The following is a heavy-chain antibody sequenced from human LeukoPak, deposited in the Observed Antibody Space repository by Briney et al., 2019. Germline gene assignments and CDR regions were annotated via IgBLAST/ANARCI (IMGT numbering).Heavy chain of an antibody. V-gene: IGHV4-34*01. CDR2: INNSGST. CDR1: GGSFSGYY. J-gene: IGHJ6*03. Sequence: SETLSLTCAVYGGSFSGYYWSWIRQPPGKGLEWIGEINNSGSTNYNPSLKSRVTISVDTSKNQFSLKLSSVTAADTAVYYCARLHPLRRGHYYYYMDVWGKGTTVTVSS. CDR3: ARLHPLRRGHYYYYMDV. D-gene: IGHD4-17*01.